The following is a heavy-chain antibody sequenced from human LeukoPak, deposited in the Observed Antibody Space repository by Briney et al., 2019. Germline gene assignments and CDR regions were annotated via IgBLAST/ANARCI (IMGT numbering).Heavy chain of an antibody. D-gene: IGHD3-16*01. CDR2: IYSSGNT. Sequence: SETLSLTCTVSGGSIRSYYWSWIRQPAGKGLEWIGRIYSSGNTNYNPALKSRVTMSVDTSKNQSSLKMSSVTAADTAVYYCARGIWSFEDWGQGTLVTVSS. CDR1: GGSIRSYY. V-gene: IGHV4-4*07. CDR3: ARGIWSFED. J-gene: IGHJ4*02.